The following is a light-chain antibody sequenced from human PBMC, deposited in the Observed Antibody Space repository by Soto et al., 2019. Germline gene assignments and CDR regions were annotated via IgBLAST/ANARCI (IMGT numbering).Light chain of an antibody. J-gene: IGLJ1*01. CDR1: SSDVGGFKY. V-gene: IGLV2-11*01. CDR2: DVS. Sequence: QSALTQPRSVSGSPGQSVTISCTGTSSDVGGFKYVSWYQQHPGKAPKLMIYDVSKRPSGVPDRFSGSKSGNTASLTISGLQVEDEADYYCCSYAGSYTYVFGSETKLTVL. CDR3: CSYAGSYTYV.